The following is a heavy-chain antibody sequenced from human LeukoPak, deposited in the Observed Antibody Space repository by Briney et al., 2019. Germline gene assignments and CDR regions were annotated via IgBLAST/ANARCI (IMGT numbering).Heavy chain of an antibody. V-gene: IGHV4-34*01. CDR2: IYYSGST. D-gene: IGHD2-21*02. CDR1: GGSFSGYY. Sequence: SETLSLTCAVYGGSFSGYYWSWIRQPPGKGLEWIGSIYYSGSTYYNPSLKSRVTISVDTSKNQFSLKLSSVTAADTAVYYCARRGVTRPFDYWGQGTLVAVSS. J-gene: IGHJ4*02. CDR3: ARRGVTRPFDY.